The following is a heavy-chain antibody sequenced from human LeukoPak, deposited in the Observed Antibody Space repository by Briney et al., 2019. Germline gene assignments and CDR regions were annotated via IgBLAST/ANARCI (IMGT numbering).Heavy chain of an antibody. Sequence: GGSLRLSCAASGFTVSSNYMSWVRQAPGKGLEWVSVIYSGGSTYYADSVRGRFTISRDNSKNTLYLQMNSLRAEDTAAYYCARDQAIVGFDIWGQGTMVTVSS. CDR3: ARDQAIVGFDI. CDR2: IYSGGST. CDR1: GFTVSSNY. D-gene: IGHD3-22*01. J-gene: IGHJ3*02. V-gene: IGHV3-66*01.